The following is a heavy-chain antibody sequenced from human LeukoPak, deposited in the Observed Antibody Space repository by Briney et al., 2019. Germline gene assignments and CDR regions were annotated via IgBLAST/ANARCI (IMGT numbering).Heavy chain of an antibody. CDR2: ISPNGGRT. CDR1: GCTFSTDG. D-gene: IGHD1-14*01. Sequence: GGSLRLSCAASGCTFSTDGMTWVRQGPGKGLQWVSSISPNGGRTYYADSVKGRFTISRDNSKNRLYLQMYTLRAEDTAVYFCAKASTVLKPIDYWGQGTLVTVSS. V-gene: IGHV3-23*01. CDR3: AKASTVLKPIDY. J-gene: IGHJ4*02.